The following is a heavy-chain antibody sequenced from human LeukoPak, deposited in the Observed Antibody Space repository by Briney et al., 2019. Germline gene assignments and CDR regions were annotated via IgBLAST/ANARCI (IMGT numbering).Heavy chain of an antibody. CDR3: ARVSLDFWSGNWVDY. CDR2: IYHSGST. J-gene: IGHJ4*02. Sequence: TSETLSLTCAVSGGSISSSNWWSWVRQPPGKGLEWIGEIYHSGSTNYNPSLKSRVTISVDKSKNQFSLKLSSVTAADTAVYYCARVSLDFWSGNWVDYWGQRTLVTVSS. D-gene: IGHD3-3*01. V-gene: IGHV4-4*02. CDR1: GGSISSSNW.